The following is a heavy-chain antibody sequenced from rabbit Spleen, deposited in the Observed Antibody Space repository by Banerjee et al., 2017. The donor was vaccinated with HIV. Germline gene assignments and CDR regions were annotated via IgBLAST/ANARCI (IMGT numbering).Heavy chain of an antibody. J-gene: IGHJ4*01. CDR2: TEPIFGTT. V-gene: IGHV1S7*01. CDR3: ARVGGVGVYGYATL. D-gene: IGHD6-1*01. CDR1: GFTLSSYY. Sequence: HLKESGGGLVQPGGSLKLSCTASGFTLSSYYMTWVRQAPGKGLEWIGLTEPIFGTTYYANWVNGRFTISSHNAQNTLYLQVKSLTAADTATYFCARVGGVGVYGYATLWGPGTLV.